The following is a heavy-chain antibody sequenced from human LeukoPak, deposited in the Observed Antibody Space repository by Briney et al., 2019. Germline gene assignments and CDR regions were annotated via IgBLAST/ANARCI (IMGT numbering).Heavy chain of an antibody. D-gene: IGHD3-9*01. CDR3: ARVPILTGYSQGGWLDP. V-gene: IGHV1-46*01. CDR2: INPSGGST. J-gene: IGHJ5*02. CDR1: GYTFTSYY. Sequence: GASVKVSCKASGYTFTSYYMHWVRQAPGQGLEWMGIINPSGGSTSYAQKFQGRVTMTRDTSTSTVYMELSSLRSEDTAVYYCARVPILTGYSQGGWLDPWGQGTLVTVSS.